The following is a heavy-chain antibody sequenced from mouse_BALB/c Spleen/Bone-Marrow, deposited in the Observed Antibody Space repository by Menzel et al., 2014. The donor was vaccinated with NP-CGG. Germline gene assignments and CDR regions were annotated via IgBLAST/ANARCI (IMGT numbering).Heavy chain of an antibody. CDR2: IYPGDVDT. V-gene: IGHV1-87*01. CDR1: GYTFTSYW. Sequence: LVEPGAELARPGASVKLSCKASGYTFTSYWMQWVKQRPGQGLHWIGAIYPGDVDTTYTQKFRGKATLTADNSSNSAYMQHSSLTSADSAVYFGASPYGNCEAMDCWGQGTSVTVSS. CDR3: ASPYGNCEAMDC. D-gene: IGHD2-1*01. J-gene: IGHJ4*01.